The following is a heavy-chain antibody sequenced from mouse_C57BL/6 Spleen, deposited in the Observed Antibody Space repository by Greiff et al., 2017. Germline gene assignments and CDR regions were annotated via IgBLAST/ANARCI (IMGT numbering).Heavy chain of an antibody. J-gene: IGHJ3*01. V-gene: IGHV1-74*01. Sequence: QVQLQQPGAELVKPGASVKVSCKASGYTFTSYWMHWVKQRPGQGLEWIGRIHPSDSDTNYNQKFKGKATLTVDKSSSTAYMQLISLTSEYSAFYDCAIEEGHYYGSPPFAYWGQGTLVTVSA. CDR2: IHPSDSDT. CDR3: AIEEGHYYGSPPFAY. CDR1: GYTFTSYW. D-gene: IGHD1-1*01.